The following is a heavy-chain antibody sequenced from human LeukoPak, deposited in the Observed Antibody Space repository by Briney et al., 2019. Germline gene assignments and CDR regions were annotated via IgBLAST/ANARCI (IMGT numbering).Heavy chain of an antibody. V-gene: IGHV4-4*08. CDR1: GGSLTGYH. D-gene: IGHD2/OR15-2a*01. CDR2: IYSNEAT. J-gene: IGHJ3*02. CDR3: ARRNVFLI. Sequence: SETLSLSCTVSGGSLTGYHWSWIRQPPGKGLEWVGYIYSNEATEYKPDLTRRGTISAAASKNQSPFMLTYSPAAATTIYYYARRNVFLIWGQGTRDTVSS.